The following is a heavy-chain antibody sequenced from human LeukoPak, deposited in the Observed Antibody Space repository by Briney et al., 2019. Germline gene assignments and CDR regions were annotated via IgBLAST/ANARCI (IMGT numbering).Heavy chain of an antibody. J-gene: IGHJ4*02. CDR3: AKDRTYYYGSGSPTQ. CDR2: ISWNSGSI. V-gene: IGHV3-9*01. D-gene: IGHD3-10*01. CDR1: GFTFDDYA. Sequence: PGGSLRLSCAASGFTFDDYAMHWVRQAPGRGLEWVSGISWNSGSIGYADSVKGRFTISRDNAKNSLYLQMNSLRAEDTALYYCAKDRTYYYGSGSPTQWGQGTLVTVSS.